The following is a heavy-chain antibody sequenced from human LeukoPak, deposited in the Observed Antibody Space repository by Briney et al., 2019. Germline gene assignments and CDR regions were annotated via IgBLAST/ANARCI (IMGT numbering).Heavy chain of an antibody. J-gene: IGHJ2*01. V-gene: IGHV3-9*01. CDR3: AKGPTIAVAADWYFDL. Sequence: GGSLRLSCAASGFTFDDYAMHWVRQAPGKGLEWVSGISGNSGSIGYADSVKGRFTISRDNAKNSLYLQMNSLRAEDTALYYCAKGPTIAVAADWYFDLWGRGTLVTVSS. D-gene: IGHD6-19*01. CDR1: GFTFDDYA. CDR2: ISGNSGSI.